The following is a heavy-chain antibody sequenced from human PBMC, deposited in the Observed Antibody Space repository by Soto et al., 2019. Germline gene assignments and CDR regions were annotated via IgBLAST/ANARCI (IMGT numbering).Heavy chain of an antibody. CDR2: TRNKARSYTT. CDR3: ARDLGGAPYVDL. CDR1: GFIFSDQY. Sequence: EMQLVESGGRLVQPGGSLRLSCAASGFIFSDQYMDWVGQAPGKGLEWVGRTRNKARSYTTEYAASVKGRFTISRDDSKNSLYLQMNSLKTEDTAVYYCARDLGGAPYVDLWGRGTLVTVSS. D-gene: IGHD3-16*01. V-gene: IGHV3-72*01. J-gene: IGHJ2*01.